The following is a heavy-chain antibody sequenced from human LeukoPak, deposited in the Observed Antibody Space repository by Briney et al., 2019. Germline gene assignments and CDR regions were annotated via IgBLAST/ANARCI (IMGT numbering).Heavy chain of an antibody. V-gene: IGHV3-7*01. CDR3: ARLREIPVFGVVTKSTSYFDY. CDR1: GFTFTNYW. CDR2: IKQDRSEK. D-gene: IGHD3-3*01. Sequence: GGSLRLSCAASGFTFTNYWMSWVRQAPGKGLELVANIKQDRSEKYYVDSVKGRFTISRGNAKNSLYLQMNSLRAEDTAVYYCARLREIPVFGVVTKSTSYFDYWGQGALVTVSS. J-gene: IGHJ4*02.